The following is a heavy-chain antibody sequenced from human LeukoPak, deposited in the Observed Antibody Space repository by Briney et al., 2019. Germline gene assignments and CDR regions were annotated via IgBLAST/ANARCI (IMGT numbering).Heavy chain of an antibody. D-gene: IGHD1-26*01. V-gene: IGHV1-46*01. Sequence: ASAKVSCKASGYTFTSYYMHWVRQAPGQGLEWMGVINPSGGSTSYAQKFQGRVTMTRDMSTSTVYMELSSLRSEDTAVYYCAREVVGANGAFDIWGQGTMVTVSS. J-gene: IGHJ3*02. CDR3: AREVVGANGAFDI. CDR2: INPSGGST. CDR1: GYTFTSYY.